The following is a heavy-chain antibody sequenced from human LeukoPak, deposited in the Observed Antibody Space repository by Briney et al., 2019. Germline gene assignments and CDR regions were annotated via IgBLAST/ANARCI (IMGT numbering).Heavy chain of an antibody. D-gene: IGHD6-19*01. CDR1: GGSISSYY. CDR2: INHSGST. J-gene: IGHJ4*02. V-gene: IGHV4-34*01. Sequence: PSETLSLTCTVSGGSISSYYWSWIRQPPGKGLEWIGEINHSGSTNYNPSLKSRVTISVDTSKNQFSLKLSSVTAADTAVYYCAVAGEDYWGQGTLVTVSS. CDR3: AVAGEDY.